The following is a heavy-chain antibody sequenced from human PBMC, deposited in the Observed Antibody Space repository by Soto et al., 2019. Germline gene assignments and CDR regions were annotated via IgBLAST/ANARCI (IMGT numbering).Heavy chain of an antibody. CDR3: ARDRIATAGTFFDY. D-gene: IGHD6-13*01. Sequence: QAPGKGLEWVSAIYTGGSTYYAESVKGRFTISRDNSKNTLYLQMNRLRAEDTAVYYCARDRIATAGTFFDYWGQGTLATVSS. V-gene: IGHV3-66*01. CDR2: IYTGGST. J-gene: IGHJ4*02.